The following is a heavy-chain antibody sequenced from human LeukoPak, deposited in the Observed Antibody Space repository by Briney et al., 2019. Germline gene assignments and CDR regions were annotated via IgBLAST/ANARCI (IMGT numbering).Heavy chain of an antibody. D-gene: IGHD5-24*01. Sequence: GGSLRLSCAASGFTFSDYYMTWIRQAPGKGLEWDSGISWNSGSIGYADSVKGRFTISRDNAKNSLNLQMNSLRAEDTAVYYCARVGDGYNPYYFDYWGQGTLATVSS. J-gene: IGHJ4*02. V-gene: IGHV3-11*04. CDR2: ISWNSGSI. CDR1: GFTFSDYY. CDR3: ARVGDGYNPYYFDY.